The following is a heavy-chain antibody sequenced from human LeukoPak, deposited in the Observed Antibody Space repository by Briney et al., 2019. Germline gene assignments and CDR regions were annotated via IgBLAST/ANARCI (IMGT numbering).Heavy chain of an antibody. D-gene: IGHD1-1*01. CDR2: ISSSGANI. Sequence: GGSLRLSCAASGFTFSTYSMNWFRQAPGEGLEWVSSISSSGANIFYTDSVKGRFTISRDNAKNSLYLQMNSLRDEDTAVYYCARGYNYGPPNGMDVWGQGTTVTVSS. V-gene: IGHV3-21*01. CDR1: GFTFSTYS. CDR3: ARGYNYGPPNGMDV. J-gene: IGHJ6*02.